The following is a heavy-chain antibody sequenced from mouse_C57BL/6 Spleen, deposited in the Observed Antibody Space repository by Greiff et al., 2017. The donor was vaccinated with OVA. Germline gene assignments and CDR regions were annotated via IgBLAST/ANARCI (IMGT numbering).Heavy chain of an antibody. V-gene: IGHV5-9-1*02. Sequence: DVHLVESGEGLVKPGGSLKLSCAASGFTFSSYAMSWVRQTPEKRLEWVAYISSGGDYIYYADTVQGRFTISRDNARNTLYLQMSSLKSEDTAMYYCTRGGYYGSSYAYWGQGTLVTVSA. CDR2: ISSGGDYI. CDR1: GFTFSSYA. CDR3: TRGGYYGSSYAY. D-gene: IGHD1-1*01. J-gene: IGHJ3*01.